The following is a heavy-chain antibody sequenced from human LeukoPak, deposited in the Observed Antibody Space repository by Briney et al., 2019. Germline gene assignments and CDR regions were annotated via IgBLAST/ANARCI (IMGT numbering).Heavy chain of an antibody. D-gene: IGHD3-22*01. CDR2: INPSGGST. V-gene: IGHV1-46*01. CDR3: AREMAYLDSSGSNFDY. J-gene: IGHJ4*02. Sequence: ASVKVSCKASGYTFTSYYMHWVRQAPGQGLEWMGIINPSGGSTSYAQKFQGRVTMTRDMSTSTVYMELSSLRSDDTAVYYCAREMAYLDSSGSNFDYWGQGTLVTVSS. CDR1: GYTFTSYY.